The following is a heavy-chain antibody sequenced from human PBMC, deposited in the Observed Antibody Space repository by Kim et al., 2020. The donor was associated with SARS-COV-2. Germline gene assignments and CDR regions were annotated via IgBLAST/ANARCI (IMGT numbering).Heavy chain of an antibody. CDR2: ISYSGIT. J-gene: IGHJ5*02. CDR1: GASVSNRNYY. CDR3: ATMTMIVVTIAGLPGGVFDP. D-gene: IGHD3-22*01. V-gene: IGHV4-31*03. Sequence: SETLSLTCSVSGASVSNRNYYWTWIRRHPEQGLEWIGTISYSGITYYNPSLESRVTISLDTSKNQFSLKLSSVAAADTAVYHCATMTMIVVTIAGLPGGVFDPWGQGTRVTVSS.